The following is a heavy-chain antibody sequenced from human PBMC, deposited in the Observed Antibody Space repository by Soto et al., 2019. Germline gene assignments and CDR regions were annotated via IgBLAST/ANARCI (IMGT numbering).Heavy chain of an antibody. CDR3: ARDIWGPWVVVTATLNYGMDV. CDR1: GYTLTELS. CDR2: FDPEDAEI. D-gene: IGHD2-21*02. V-gene: IGHV1-24*01. J-gene: IGHJ6*02. Sequence: GASVKVSCKVSGYTLTELSMHWVRQAPGKGLEWMGGFDPEDAEIIYAQKFQGRVTITADESTSTAYMELSSLRSEDTAVYYCARDIWGPWVVVTATLNYGMDVWGQGTTVTVSS.